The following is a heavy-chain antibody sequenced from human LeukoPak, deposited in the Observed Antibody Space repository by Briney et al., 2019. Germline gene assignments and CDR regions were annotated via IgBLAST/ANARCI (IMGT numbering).Heavy chain of an antibody. CDR1: GYSFNTYG. CDR3: ARVDFSSSSFGF. D-gene: IGHD6-6*01. CDR2: IYPGDSDT. V-gene: IGHV5-51*01. Sequence: GGSLKISCKASGYSFNTYGIGWVRQMPGKGLEWMAIIYPGDSDTRYSPSFQGQVTISADKSISTTYLQWSSLKASDTAMFYCARVDFSSSSFGFWGQGTLVTVSS. J-gene: IGHJ4*02.